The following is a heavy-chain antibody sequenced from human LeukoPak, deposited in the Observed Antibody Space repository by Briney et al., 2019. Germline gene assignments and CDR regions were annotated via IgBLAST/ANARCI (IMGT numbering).Heavy chain of an antibody. J-gene: IGHJ1*01. Sequence: PGGSLRLSCAVSGFTLSTYSMSWVRQAPGKGLEWVSSISGSRSDIYYADSVKGRFTISSDNAKNSLYLQMNSLRAEDTAVYYRARGPGIAVAPLQHWGQGTLVTVSS. CDR1: GFTLSTYS. CDR3: ARGPGIAVAPLQH. V-gene: IGHV3-21*01. D-gene: IGHD6-19*01. CDR2: ISGSRSDI.